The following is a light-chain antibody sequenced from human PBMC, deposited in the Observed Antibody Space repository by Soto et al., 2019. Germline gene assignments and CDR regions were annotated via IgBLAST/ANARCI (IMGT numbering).Light chain of an antibody. CDR3: AAWDDSLNGVI. CDR2: GNN. Sequence: QSVLTQPPSACGTPGQRVAISCSGSNSNIGRNTVHWYQQLPGTAPKLLIYGNNVRPSGVPDRFSGSKSGTSASLAISGLQSEDEADYYCAAWDDSLNGVIFGGGTKLTVL. J-gene: IGLJ2*01. CDR1: NSNIGRNT. V-gene: IGLV1-44*01.